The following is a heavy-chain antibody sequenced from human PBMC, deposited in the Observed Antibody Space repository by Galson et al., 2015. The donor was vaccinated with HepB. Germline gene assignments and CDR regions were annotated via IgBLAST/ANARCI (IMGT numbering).Heavy chain of an antibody. D-gene: IGHD2-2*02. CDR2: FDPEDGET. V-gene: IGHV1-24*01. Sequence: SVKVSCKVSGYTLTELSMHWVRQAPGKGLEWMGGFDPEDGETIYAQKFQGRVTMTEDTSTDTAYMELSSLRSEDTAVYYCATENNIVVVPAAITPPGAFDIWGQGTMVTVSS. J-gene: IGHJ3*02. CDR1: GYTLTELS. CDR3: ATENNIVVVPAAITPPGAFDI.